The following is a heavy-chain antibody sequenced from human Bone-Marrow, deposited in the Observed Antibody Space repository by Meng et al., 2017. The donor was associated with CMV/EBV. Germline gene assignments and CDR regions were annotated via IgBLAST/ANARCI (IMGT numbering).Heavy chain of an antibody. Sequence: YYWGWIRQPPGKGLEWIGSIYYSGSTYYNPYLKSRVTISVDTSKNQFSLKLSSVTAADTAVYYCARETRGLITMVRGVIITGNWFDPWGQGTLVTVSS. V-gene: IGHV4-39*07. CDR3: ARETRGLITMVRGVIITGNWFDP. D-gene: IGHD3-10*01. CDR1: YY. CDR2: IYYSGST. J-gene: IGHJ5*02.